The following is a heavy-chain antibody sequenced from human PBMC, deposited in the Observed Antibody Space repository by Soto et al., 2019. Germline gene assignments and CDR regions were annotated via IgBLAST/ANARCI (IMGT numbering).Heavy chain of an antibody. J-gene: IGHJ4*02. CDR3: TSSYSTSSSPDY. CDR1: GGSMRNYY. Sequence: SETLPLTCSVSGGSMRNYYWNWIRQPPGRGLEWIGYVYHSGSTNYNPPLKSRVSMSVDVSRNHFSLTLHSVTAAGTAVYFCTSSYSTSSSPDYWGRGTLVTVSS. V-gene: IGHV4-59*01. D-gene: IGHD6-6*01. CDR2: VYHSGST.